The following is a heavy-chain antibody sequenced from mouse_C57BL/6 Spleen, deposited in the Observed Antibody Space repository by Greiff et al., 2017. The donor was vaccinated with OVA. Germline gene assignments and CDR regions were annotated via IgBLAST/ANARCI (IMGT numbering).Heavy chain of an antibody. CDR1: GYTFTDYE. V-gene: IGHV1-15*01. CDR2: IDPETGGT. Sequence: QVQLKESGAELVRPGASVTLSCKASGYTFTDYEMHWVKQTPVHGLEWIGAIDPETGGTAYNQKFKGKAILTADKSSSTAYMELRSLTSEDSAVYYCTRWGDYFDDWGQGTTLTVSS. CDR3: TRWGDYFDD. J-gene: IGHJ2*01.